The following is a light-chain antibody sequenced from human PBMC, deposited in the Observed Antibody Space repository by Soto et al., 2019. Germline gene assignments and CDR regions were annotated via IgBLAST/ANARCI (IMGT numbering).Light chain of an antibody. V-gene: IGKV2-28*01. Sequence: DIVMTQSPLSLPVTPGEPASISCRSSQSLLHSNGYNYLDWYLQKPGQSPQLLIYLGSNRASGVPGRLGGSGSVTDFKLNISSVEAEDGGVYYCMQALQTPITFGPGTKVYIK. J-gene: IGKJ3*01. CDR3: MQALQTPIT. CDR1: QSLLHSNGYNY. CDR2: LGS.